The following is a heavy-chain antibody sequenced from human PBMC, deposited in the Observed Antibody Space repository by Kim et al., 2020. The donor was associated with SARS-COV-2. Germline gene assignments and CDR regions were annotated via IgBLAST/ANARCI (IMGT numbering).Heavy chain of an antibody. J-gene: IGHJ4*02. V-gene: IGHV3-11*06. Sequence: KGRFTISRDNAKNSLYLQMNSLRAEDTAVYYCARDERPYCSTTSCYSFDYWGQGTPVTVSS. CDR3: ARDERPYCSTTSCYSFDY. D-gene: IGHD2-2*02.